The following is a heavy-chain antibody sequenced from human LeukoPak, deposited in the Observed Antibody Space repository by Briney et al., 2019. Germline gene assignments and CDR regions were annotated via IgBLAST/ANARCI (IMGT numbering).Heavy chain of an antibody. CDR3: ARGILGATTAGAFDI. V-gene: IGHV3-21*01. CDR2: ISSSSSYI. CDR1: GFTFSSYS. Sequence: GGSLRLSCAASGFTFSSYSMNWVRQAPGKGLEWVSSISSSSSYIYYADSVKGRFTISRDNAKNSLYLQMNSLRAEDTAVYYCARGILGATTAGAFDIWGQGTMVTVSS. D-gene: IGHD1-26*01. J-gene: IGHJ3*02.